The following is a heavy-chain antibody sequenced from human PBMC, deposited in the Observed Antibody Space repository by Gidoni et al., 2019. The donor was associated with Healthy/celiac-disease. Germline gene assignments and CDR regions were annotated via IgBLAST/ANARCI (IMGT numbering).Heavy chain of an antibody. J-gene: IGHJ4*02. D-gene: IGHD1-20*01. Sequence: EVQLVQSGAEVKKPGESLRISCKGSGYSCTSYWSSWVRQMPGKGLEWMGRIVPSYSYTNYSPSFQGHVTISADKSISTAYLQWSSLKASDTAMYYCARHLGPYNTYDDYWGQGTLVTVSS. CDR1: GYSCTSYW. CDR2: IVPSYSYT. CDR3: ARHLGPYNTYDDY. V-gene: IGHV5-10-1*03.